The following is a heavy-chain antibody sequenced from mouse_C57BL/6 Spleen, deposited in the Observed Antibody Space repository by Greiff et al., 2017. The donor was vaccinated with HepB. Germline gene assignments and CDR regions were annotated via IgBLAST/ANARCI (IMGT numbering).Heavy chain of an antibody. CDR3: TRGDGYYHYYAMDY. Sequence: EVQLQESGTVLARPGASVKMSCKTSGYTFTSYWMHWVKQRPGQGLEWIGAIYPGNSDTSYNQKFKGKAKLTAVTSASTAYMELSSLTNEDSAVYYCTRGDGYYHYYAMDYWGQGTSVTVSS. J-gene: IGHJ4*01. V-gene: IGHV1-5*01. D-gene: IGHD2-3*01. CDR2: IYPGNSDT. CDR1: GYTFTSYW.